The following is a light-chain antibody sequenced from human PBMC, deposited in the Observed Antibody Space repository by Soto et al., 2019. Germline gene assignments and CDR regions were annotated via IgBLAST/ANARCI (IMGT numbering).Light chain of an antibody. V-gene: IGLV4-60*02. CDR1: SGHSSYI. Sequence: QLVLTQSPSASASLGSSVKLTCTLSSGHSSYIIAWHQQQPGMAPRYLMKLEHSGSYNKASGVPDRFSGSSSGADRYLTISNLQFEDEADYYCETWDSTYWVFGGGTKLTVL. CDR2: LEHSGSY. J-gene: IGLJ3*02. CDR3: ETWDSTYWV.